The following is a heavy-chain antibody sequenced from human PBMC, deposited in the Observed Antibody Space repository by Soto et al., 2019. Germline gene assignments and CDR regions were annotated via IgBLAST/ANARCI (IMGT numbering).Heavy chain of an antibody. V-gene: IGHV3-66*01. Sequence: GGSLILSCAASGFTVSSNYMSWVRQAPGKGLEWVSVIYIGGATYYADSVKGRFTISRDDSKNTLFLHMNSLRAEDTAVYYCARDLNSGGLYTFDIWGQGTMVTVSS. J-gene: IGHJ3*02. CDR1: GFTVSSNY. CDR3: ARDLNSGGLYTFDI. CDR2: IYIGGAT. D-gene: IGHD6-19*01.